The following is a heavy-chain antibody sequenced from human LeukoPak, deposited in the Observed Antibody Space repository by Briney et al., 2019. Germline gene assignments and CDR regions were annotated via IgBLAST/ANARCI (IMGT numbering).Heavy chain of an antibody. CDR3: ARAYSSGWYGSTDY. V-gene: IGHV1-2*02. D-gene: IGHD6-19*01. CDR1: GYTFIDYY. CDR2: IDPKSGGT. Sequence: GASVKVSCTASGYTFIDYYMHWVRQAPGQGLEWMGWIDPKSGGTSYAQKFQDRVAMIRDTSISTAYMELTRLTSDDTAVYYCARAYSSGWYGSTDYWGQGTLVTVSS. J-gene: IGHJ4*02.